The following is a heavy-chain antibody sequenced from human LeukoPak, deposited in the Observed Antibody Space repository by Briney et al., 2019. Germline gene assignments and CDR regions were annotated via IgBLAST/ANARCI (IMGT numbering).Heavy chain of an antibody. CDR3: ARGRGSRAGFNGDYFDF. D-gene: IGHD6-19*01. CDR2: IIPILGLA. V-gene: IGHV1-69*04. J-gene: IGHJ4*02. CDR1: GGDFSRYA. Sequence: SVTVSCKASGGDFSRYAISWVRQAPGQGLEWVGRIIPILGLANYAQKFQDGVTITADKSASTAHMQLSSLRSEDTAVYYCARGRGSRAGFNGDYFDFWGQGALVTVSS.